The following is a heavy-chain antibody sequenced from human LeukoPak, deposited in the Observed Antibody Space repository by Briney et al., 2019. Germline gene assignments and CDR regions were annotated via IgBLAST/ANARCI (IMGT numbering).Heavy chain of an antibody. CDR2: ISSSGSTI. Sequence: GGSLRLSCAASAFTSSSYEMNWLRQAPGKGLEWVSYISSSGSTIYYADSVKGRFTISRDNAKNSLCLQMNSLRAEDTAVYYCARFREGLIDYWGQGTLVTVSP. CDR3: ARFREGLIDY. CDR1: AFTSSSYE. V-gene: IGHV3-48*03. J-gene: IGHJ4*02.